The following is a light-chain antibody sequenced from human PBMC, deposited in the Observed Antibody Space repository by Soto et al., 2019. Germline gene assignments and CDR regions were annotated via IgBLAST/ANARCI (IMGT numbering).Light chain of an antibody. J-gene: IGKJ2*01. V-gene: IGKV3-20*01. CDR3: QQYGSSPHT. Sequence: EIVLTQSPGTLSLSPGERATLSCRASQSVRSSYLAWYQQKPGQAPRLLIYGASSRATGIPDRFSGSGSGTDFTLTISRLEPEDFAVYYWQQYGSSPHTFGQGTKLEIK. CDR2: GAS. CDR1: QSVRSSY.